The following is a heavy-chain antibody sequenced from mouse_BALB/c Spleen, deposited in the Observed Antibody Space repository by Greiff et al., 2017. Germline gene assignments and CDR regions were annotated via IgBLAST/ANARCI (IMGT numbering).Heavy chain of an antibody. D-gene: IGHD2-14*01. V-gene: IGHV2-6-2*01. Sequence: QVQLKESGPDLVAPSQSLSITCTVSGFSLTSYGVHWVRQPPGKGLEWLGVIWSDGSTTYNSDLKSRLSISKDNSKSQVFLKMNSLQTDDTAMYYCARHGKNRHEAFAYWGQGTLVTVSA. CDR3: ARHGKNRHEAFAY. CDR2: IWSDGST. J-gene: IGHJ3*01. CDR1: GFSLTSYG.